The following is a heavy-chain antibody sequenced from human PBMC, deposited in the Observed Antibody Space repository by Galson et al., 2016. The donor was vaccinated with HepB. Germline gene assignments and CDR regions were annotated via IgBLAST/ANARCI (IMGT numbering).Heavy chain of an antibody. J-gene: IGHJ4*01. Sequence: SVKVSCKASGGTFSSSAISWVRQAPGQGLEWMGAIIPIFGTGNNAQKFQGRVTISADESTNTAYMDLSSLGSEDTAVYYCATGSSYTSGWYAPHHRFDYWGQGTLVTVSS. V-gene: IGHV1-69*13. D-gene: IGHD6-19*01. CDR3: ATGSSYTSGWYAPHHRFDY. CDR2: IIPIFGTG. CDR1: GGTFSSSA.